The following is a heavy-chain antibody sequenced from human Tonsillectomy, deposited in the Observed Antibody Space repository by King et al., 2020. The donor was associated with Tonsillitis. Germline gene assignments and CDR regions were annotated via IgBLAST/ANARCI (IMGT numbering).Heavy chain of an antibody. D-gene: IGHD3-22*01. CDR3: ARGGMNYYDRSGSYYFDY. J-gene: IGHJ4*02. Sequence: VQLQQWGAGLLKPSETLSLTCAVYGGSLSGYYWSWIRQPPGKGLEWIGEINHSGSTNYNPSLKSRVTVSVDTSKNQFSLKLYSVTAADTAVYYCARGGMNYYDRSGSYYFDYWGQGTLVTVSS. CDR2: INHSGST. CDR1: GGSLSGYY. V-gene: IGHV4-34*01.